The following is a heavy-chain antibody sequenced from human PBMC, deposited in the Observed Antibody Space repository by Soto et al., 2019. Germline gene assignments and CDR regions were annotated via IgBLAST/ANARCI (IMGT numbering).Heavy chain of an antibody. V-gene: IGHV3-30*18. Sequence: GGSLRLSCAASGFTFSSYGIHWVRQAPGKGLEWVAVISHDGSKTNYADPVKGRFTISRDNSKNTLYLQMNSLRAEDTALYYCAKQYALHYYFDMDVWGQGTTVTV. CDR1: GFTFSSYG. J-gene: IGHJ6*02. CDR3: AKQYALHYYFDMDV. CDR2: ISHDGSKT.